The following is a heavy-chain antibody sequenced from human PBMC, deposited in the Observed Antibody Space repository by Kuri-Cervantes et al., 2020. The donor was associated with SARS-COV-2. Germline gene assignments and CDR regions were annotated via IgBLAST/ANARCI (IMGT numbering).Heavy chain of an antibody. D-gene: IGHD3-10*01. Sequence: GESLKISCEVSGFLFSASAIHWVRQASGKGLEWVGRVRGKANNYATAYAASVKGRFTISRDDSKNMAYLQMHSLKTEDTAVYYCAKGSLWFGEFTSDYWGQGTLVTVSS. CDR1: GFLFSASA. CDR2: VRGKANNYAT. V-gene: IGHV3-73*01. CDR3: AKGSLWFGEFTSDY. J-gene: IGHJ4*02.